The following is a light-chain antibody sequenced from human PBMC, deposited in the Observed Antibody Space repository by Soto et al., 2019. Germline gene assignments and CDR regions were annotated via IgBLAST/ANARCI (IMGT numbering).Light chain of an antibody. J-gene: IGKJ1*01. CDR1: QSVDKY. Sequence: EIVMTQSPATLSLSPGERATLSCRASQSVDKYLVWYQQKPGQAPRLLIYDASNRATGIPARFSGSGSGTDFTLTISSLEPEDFAVYYCQQRGNRPPWTFGQGTK. CDR3: QQRGNRPPWT. CDR2: DAS. V-gene: IGKV3-11*01.